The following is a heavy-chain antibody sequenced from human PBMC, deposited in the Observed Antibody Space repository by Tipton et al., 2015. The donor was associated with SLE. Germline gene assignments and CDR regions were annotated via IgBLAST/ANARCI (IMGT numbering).Heavy chain of an antibody. CDR2: IYYSGST. J-gene: IGHJ4*02. V-gene: IGHV4-59*01. CDR1: GGSISSYY. D-gene: IGHD2-15*01. Sequence: TLSLTCTVSGGSISSYYWSWIRQPPGKGLEWIGYIYYSGSTNYNPSLKSRVTISVDTSKNQFSLKLSSVTAADTAVYYCARDQGIWSPPMDWGQGTLVTVSS. CDR3: ARDQGIWSPPMD.